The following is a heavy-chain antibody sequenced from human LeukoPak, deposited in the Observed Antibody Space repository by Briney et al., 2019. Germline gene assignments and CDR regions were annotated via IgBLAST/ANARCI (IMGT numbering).Heavy chain of an antibody. V-gene: IGHV4-39*07. J-gene: IGHJ4*02. CDR1: GGSISSSSYY. D-gene: IGHD3-22*01. Sequence: SETLSLTCTVSGGSISSSSYYWGWIRQPPGKGLEWTGSIYYSGSTYYNPSLKSRVTISADTSKNQFSLKLSSVTAADTAVYYCARPKYYYDSTGFDYWGQGTLVTVSS. CDR2: IYYSGST. CDR3: ARPKYYYDSTGFDY.